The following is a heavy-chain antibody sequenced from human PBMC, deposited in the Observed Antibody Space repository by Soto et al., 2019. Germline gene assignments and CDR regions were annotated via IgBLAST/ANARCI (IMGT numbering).Heavy chain of an antibody. J-gene: IGHJ3*02. Sequence: GGSLSLSCAASGFSFNSYSMNWVRQAPGKGLEWVSYISSGSMTIYYADSVKGRFTISREKPKNSLFLQMNSLRAEDTAVYYCARSAFGVVTQDAFDIWGQGTMVTVS. CDR2: ISSGSMTI. CDR1: GFSFNSYS. D-gene: IGHD3-3*01. CDR3: ARSAFGVVTQDAFDI. V-gene: IGHV3-48*01.